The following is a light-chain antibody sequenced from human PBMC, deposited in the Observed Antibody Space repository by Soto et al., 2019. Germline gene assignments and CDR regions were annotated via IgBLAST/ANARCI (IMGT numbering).Light chain of an antibody. J-gene: IGKJ5*01. CDR1: QSVSSN. Sequence: EIVMTHSPATLSGSQLEIATRSFRASQSVSSNLAWYQQKPGQAPRLLIYGASTRTLGIPARFSGSESGTEFTLTISSLQSEDFAVYYCQQYNSWPITFGQGTRLEIK. V-gene: IGKV3-15*01. CDR3: QQYNSWPIT. CDR2: GAS.